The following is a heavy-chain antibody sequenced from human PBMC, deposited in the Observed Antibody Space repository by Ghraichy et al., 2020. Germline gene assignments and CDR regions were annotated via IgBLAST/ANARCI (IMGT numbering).Heavy chain of an antibody. V-gene: IGHV4-59*01. CDR2: IYYSGST. CDR1: GVSISPYY. CDR3: ARVPHGMDV. Sequence: SETLSLTCTVSGVSISPYYWSWSRQPPGKGLEWIGYIYYSGSTNYNPYLKSRVTISVDTSTNKFSLKLTSVTAADTAVYYCARVPHGMDVWGQGPTVTVSS. J-gene: IGHJ6*02.